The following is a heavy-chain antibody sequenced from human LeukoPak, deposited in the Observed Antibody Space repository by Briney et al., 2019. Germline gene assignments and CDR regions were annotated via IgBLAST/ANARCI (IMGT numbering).Heavy chain of an antibody. CDR1: GFTVSSNY. CDR3: ARDYSAAGLIGPRDYYYYMDV. V-gene: IGHV3-53*05. CDR2: IYSGGST. J-gene: IGHJ6*03. D-gene: IGHD6-19*01. Sequence: GGSLRLSCAASGFTVSSNYMSWVRQAPGKGLEWVSIIYSGGSTFYADSVKGRFTISRDNSKNTLYLQMNSLRTEDAAVYYCARDYSAAGLIGPRDYYYYMDVWGKGTTVTVSS.